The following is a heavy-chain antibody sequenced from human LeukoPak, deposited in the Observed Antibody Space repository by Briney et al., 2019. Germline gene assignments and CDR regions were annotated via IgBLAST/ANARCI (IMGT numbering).Heavy chain of an antibody. CDR1: GFTFGDYA. CDR2: IRSRAYGGTT. CDR3: TRWRDTVPTNFDY. D-gene: IGHD5-12*01. V-gene: IGHV3-49*04. J-gene: IGHJ4*02. Sequence: GGSLRLSCTASGFTFGDYAMSWVRLAPGKGLEWVGFIRSRAYGGTTECAASVKGRFIISRDDSKSIAYLQVNSLKTEDTAVYYCTRWRDTVPTNFDYWGQGTLVTVSS.